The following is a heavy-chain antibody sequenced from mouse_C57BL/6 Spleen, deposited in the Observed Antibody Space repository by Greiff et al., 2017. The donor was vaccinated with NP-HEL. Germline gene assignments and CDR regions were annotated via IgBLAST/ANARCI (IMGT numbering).Heavy chain of an antibody. V-gene: IGHV1-26*01. CDR3: ARDDGNYFAY. Sequence: VQLQQSGPELVKPGASVKISCKASGYTFTDYYMNWVKQSHGKSLEWIGDINPNNGGTSYNQKFKGKATLTVDKSSSTAYMELRSLTSEDSAVYYCARDDGNYFAYWGQGTLVTVAA. CDR1: GYTFTDYY. D-gene: IGHD2-3*01. J-gene: IGHJ3*01. CDR2: INPNNGGT.